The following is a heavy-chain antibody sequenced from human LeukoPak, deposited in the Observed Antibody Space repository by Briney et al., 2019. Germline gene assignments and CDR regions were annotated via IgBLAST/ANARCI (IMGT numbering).Heavy chain of an antibody. J-gene: IGHJ4*02. D-gene: IGHD6-13*01. Sequence: PGGSLRLSCAASGFTFSSYGMHWVRQAPGKGLEWVAVISYDGSNKYYADSVKGRFTISRDNSKNTLYLQMNSLRAEDTAVYYCAKGPGSSSWYYYCDYWGQGTLVTVSS. CDR3: AKGPGSSSWYYYCDY. CDR1: GFTFSSYG. CDR2: ISYDGSNK. V-gene: IGHV3-30*18.